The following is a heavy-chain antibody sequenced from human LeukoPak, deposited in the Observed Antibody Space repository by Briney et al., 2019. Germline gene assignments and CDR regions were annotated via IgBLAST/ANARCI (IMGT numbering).Heavy chain of an antibody. J-gene: IGHJ6*02. CDR2: ISWNSGSI. Sequence: PGGSLRLSCAASGFTFDDYAMHLVRQAPGKGLEWVSGISWNSGSIGYADSVKGRFTISRDNAKNSLYLQMNSLRAEDTAVYYCASTIFGVYYYYGMDVWGQGTTVTVSS. V-gene: IGHV3-9*01. CDR1: GFTFDDYA. CDR3: ASTIFGVYYYYGMDV. D-gene: IGHD3-3*01.